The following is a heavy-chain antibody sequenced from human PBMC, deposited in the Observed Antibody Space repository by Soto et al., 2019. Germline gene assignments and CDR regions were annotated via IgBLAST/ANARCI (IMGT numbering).Heavy chain of an antibody. V-gene: IGHV3-11*04. CDR2: ISSSGGAK. Sequence: GGSLRLSCAASGFTFSDYYMSWIRQAPGKGLEWVSYISSSGGAKYHADSVKGRFTISRDNAKNSLYLQMNSLRAEDTAVYSCARIHRGYSSGPIDYWGQGTLVTVSS. J-gene: IGHJ4*02. CDR3: ARIHRGYSSGPIDY. CDR1: GFTFSDYY. D-gene: IGHD5-18*01.